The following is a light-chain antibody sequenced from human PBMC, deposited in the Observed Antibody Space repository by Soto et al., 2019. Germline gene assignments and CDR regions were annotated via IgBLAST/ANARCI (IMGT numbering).Light chain of an antibody. J-gene: IGLJ1*01. CDR2: RNN. CDR3: AAWDDSLSGFYV. V-gene: IGLV1-47*01. CDR1: SSNIGSNY. Sequence: QSVLTQPPSASGTPGQRVTISCSGSSSNIGSNYVYWYQQPPGTAPTLLIYRNNQRPSGVPDRFSGSKSGTSASLAISGLRSEDEADYYCAAWDDSLSGFYVFGTGTKVTVL.